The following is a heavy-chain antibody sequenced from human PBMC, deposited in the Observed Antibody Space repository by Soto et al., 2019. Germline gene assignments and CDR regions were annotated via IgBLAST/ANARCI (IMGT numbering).Heavy chain of an antibody. V-gene: IGHV3-7*01. Sequence: QPXGSLKLPCTASGFTFSTYWISGVRQAPGKGLEWVGNIKQDGSGENYVDSVKGRFTISRDNANHSLYLQMNSLRAEDTAVYYCATDRRPPRYLSYGMDVWGQGTTVTVSS. CDR1: GFTFSTYW. CDR2: IKQDGSGE. D-gene: IGHD1-1*01. CDR3: ATDRRPPRYLSYGMDV. J-gene: IGHJ6*02.